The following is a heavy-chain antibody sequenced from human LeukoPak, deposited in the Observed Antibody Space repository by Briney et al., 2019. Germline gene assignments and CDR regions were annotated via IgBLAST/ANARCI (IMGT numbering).Heavy chain of an antibody. CDR2: INQDGSEK. CDR3: ARAAYGVERHWFDP. D-gene: IGHD1-1*01. J-gene: IGHJ5*02. CDR1: GFTFTNYY. Sequence: GGSLRLSCAASGFTFTNYYMSWVRQAPGKGLEWVANINQDGSEKDYVDSVKGRFTISRDNSKNSVFLQMNRLRGEDTAIYYCARAAYGVERHWFDPWGQGSLVTVS. V-gene: IGHV3-7*05.